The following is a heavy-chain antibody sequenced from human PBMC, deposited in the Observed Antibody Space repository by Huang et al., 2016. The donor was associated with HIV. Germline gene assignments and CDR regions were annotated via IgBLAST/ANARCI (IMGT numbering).Heavy chain of an antibody. D-gene: IGHD3-10*01. CDR3: ARALLLFGLGSPLDF. Sequence: QVQRVQSGAEVKKPGASVKISCKASGYPFTTYHMHWVRQAPGQGLEWMGMVNPRGASPRYAQTFQGRVTMTSDTSTSTVYMELSSLTPEDTAVYYCARALLLFGLGSPLDFWGQGSLVTVSS. V-gene: IGHV1-46*01. J-gene: IGHJ4*02. CDR1: GYPFTTYH. CDR2: VNPRGASP.